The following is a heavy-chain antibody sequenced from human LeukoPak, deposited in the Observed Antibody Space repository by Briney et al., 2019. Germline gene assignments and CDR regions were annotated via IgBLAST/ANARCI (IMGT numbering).Heavy chain of an antibody. CDR1: GGSISSYY. CDR2: IYTSGST. D-gene: IGHD4-11*01. J-gene: IGHJ6*03. Sequence: SETLALTCTVSGGSISSYYWSWIRQPAGKGLEWIGRIYTSGSTNYNPSLKSRVTMSVDTSKNQLSLKLSSVTAADTAVYYCARGTVTIDYYYYYMDVWGKGTTVTVSS. V-gene: IGHV4-4*07. CDR3: ARGTVTIDYYYYYMDV.